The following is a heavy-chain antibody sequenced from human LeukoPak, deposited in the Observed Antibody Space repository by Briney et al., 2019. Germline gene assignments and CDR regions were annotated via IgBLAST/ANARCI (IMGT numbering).Heavy chain of an antibody. Sequence: GASVKVSCKASGSTFTGYYMHWVRQAPGQGLEWMGWINPSSGGTNYAQKVQGRVTMTRDTSISTAYMELSRLRSDDTAVYYCAREGALELLPRDWFDPWGQGTLVTVSS. CDR3: AREGALELLPRDWFDP. J-gene: IGHJ5*02. V-gene: IGHV1-2*02. CDR1: GSTFTGYY. CDR2: INPSSGGT. D-gene: IGHD1-26*01.